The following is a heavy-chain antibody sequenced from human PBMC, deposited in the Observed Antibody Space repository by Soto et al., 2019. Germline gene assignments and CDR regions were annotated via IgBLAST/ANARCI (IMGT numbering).Heavy chain of an antibody. CDR2: IYYSGST. D-gene: IGHD3-22*01. Sequence: QVQLQESGPGLVKPSQTLSLTCTVSGGSISSGDYYWSWIRQPPGKGLEWIGYIYYSGSTYYNPSLKSRVNISIDTSKNQFSLKLSSGTAADTAVYYCARDGDYDSSGYYYAMDWGQGTLVTVSS. CDR1: GGSISSGDYY. V-gene: IGHV4-30-4*01. J-gene: IGHJ4*02. CDR3: ARDGDYDSSGYYYAMD.